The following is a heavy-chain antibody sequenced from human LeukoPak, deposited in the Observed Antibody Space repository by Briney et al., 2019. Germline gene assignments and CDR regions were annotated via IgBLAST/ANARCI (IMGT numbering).Heavy chain of an antibody. J-gene: IGHJ4*02. V-gene: IGHV3-7*01. CDR1: GFTFSSHW. CDR2: IKHDGSEK. D-gene: IGHD3-9*01. Sequence: PGGSLRLSCAVSGFTFSSHWMSWVRQAPGKGLEWVANIKHDGSEKYYVDSVKGRFTISRDNAKNSLYLQMNSLRAEDTAVYYCASGVGIFSRGFDYWGQGTLVTVSS. CDR3: ASGVGIFSRGFDY.